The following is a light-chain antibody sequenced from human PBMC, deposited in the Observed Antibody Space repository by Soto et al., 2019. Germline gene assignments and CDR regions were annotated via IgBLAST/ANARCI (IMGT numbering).Light chain of an antibody. Sequence: EIVLTQSPATLSLSPGERATLSCRASQSVSSYLAWYQQKPGQAPRLLIYDASNRATGIPARFSGSGSGTDFTLTISSLEPEDFAAYYCQQRSNWPRTFGQVTKV. J-gene: IGKJ1*01. CDR2: DAS. CDR3: QQRSNWPRT. V-gene: IGKV3-11*01. CDR1: QSVSSY.